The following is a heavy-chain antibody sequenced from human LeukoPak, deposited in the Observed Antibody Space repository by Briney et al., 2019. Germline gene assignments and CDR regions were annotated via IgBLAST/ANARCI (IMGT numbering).Heavy chain of an antibody. CDR1: GFTFSSYG. CDR3: ASNSGYEKGY. Sequence: PGRSLRLSCATSGFTFSSYGMHWVRQVPGKGLEWVTVITYDGSNKYYSDSVRGRFTISRDNSKNTLYLQMNSLRAEDTAVYYCASNSGYEKGYWGQGTLATVSS. CDR2: ITYDGSNK. V-gene: IGHV3-30*03. D-gene: IGHD5-12*01. J-gene: IGHJ4*02.